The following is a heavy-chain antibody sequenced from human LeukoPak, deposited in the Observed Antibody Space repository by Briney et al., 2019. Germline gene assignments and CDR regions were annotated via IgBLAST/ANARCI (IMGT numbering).Heavy chain of an antibody. D-gene: IGHD6-19*01. Sequence: SGGSLRLSCAASGXTFSTYSMNWVRQAPGKGLEWVSSISSTSSYIYYADSVKGRFTISRDNAQKSLYLQMNSLRAEDTAVYYCARVGYSSGWYFDYWGQGTLVTVSS. J-gene: IGHJ4*02. CDR1: GXTFSTYS. CDR2: ISSTSSYI. CDR3: ARVGYSSGWYFDY. V-gene: IGHV3-21*01.